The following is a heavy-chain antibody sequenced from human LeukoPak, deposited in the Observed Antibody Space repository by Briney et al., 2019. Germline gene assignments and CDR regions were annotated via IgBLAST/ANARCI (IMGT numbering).Heavy chain of an antibody. Sequence: SETLSLTCTVSGGSISSGDYYWSWIRQPPGKGLERIGYIYYSGSTYYNPSLKSRVTISVDTSRNQFSLKLSSVTAADTAVYYCAGQPTYYYDSSGYDYWGQGTLVTVSS. J-gene: IGHJ4*02. CDR2: IYYSGST. V-gene: IGHV4-30-4*01. D-gene: IGHD3-22*01. CDR3: AGQPTYYYDSSGYDY. CDR1: GGSISSGDYY.